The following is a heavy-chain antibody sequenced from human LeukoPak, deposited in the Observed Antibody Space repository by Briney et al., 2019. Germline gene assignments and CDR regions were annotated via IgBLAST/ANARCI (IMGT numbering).Heavy chain of an antibody. Sequence: PGGSLRLSCAASGFTFSSYEMNWVRQAPGKGLEWVSCISSSGSTIYYADSVKGRFTISRDNAKNSLYLQMNSLRAEDTAVYYCAKVLERRSYSWFDPWGQGTLVTVSS. CDR2: ISSSGSTI. D-gene: IGHD1-1*01. CDR1: GFTFSSYE. J-gene: IGHJ5*02. CDR3: AKVLERRSYSWFDP. V-gene: IGHV3-48*03.